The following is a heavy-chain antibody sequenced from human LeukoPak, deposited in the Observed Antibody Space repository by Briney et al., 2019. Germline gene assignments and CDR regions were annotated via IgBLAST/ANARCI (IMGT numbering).Heavy chain of an antibody. V-gene: IGHV3-21*01. CDR3: ARDGYAVRGESFDP. CDR2: ISSSSSYI. CDR1: GFTFSSYS. J-gene: IGHJ5*02. Sequence: GGSLRLSCAASGFTFSSYSMNWVRQAPGKGLEWVSSISSSSSYIYYADPVKGRFTISRDNAKNSLYLQMNSLRAEDTAVYYCARDGYAVRGESFDPWGQGTLVTVSS. D-gene: IGHD3-16*01.